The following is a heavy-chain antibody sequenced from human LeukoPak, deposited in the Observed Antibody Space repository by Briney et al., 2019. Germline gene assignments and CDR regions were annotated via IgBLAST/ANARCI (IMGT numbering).Heavy chain of an antibody. D-gene: IGHD3-22*01. CDR3: ARDRTRGRAYYLGFDY. CDR1: GGSISSGDDY. J-gene: IGHJ4*02. CDR2: IYYSGST. Sequence: SQTLSLTCTVSGGSISSGDDYWSWIRQPPGKGLEWIGYIYYSGSTYYNPSLKSRVTISVDTSKNQFSLKLSSVTAADTAVYFCARDRTRGRAYYLGFDYWGQGTLVTVSS. V-gene: IGHV4-30-4*01.